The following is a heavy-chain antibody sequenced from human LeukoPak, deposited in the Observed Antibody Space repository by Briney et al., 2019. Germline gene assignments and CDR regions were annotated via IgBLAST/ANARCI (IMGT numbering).Heavy chain of an antibody. CDR1: GYIFTSHW. CDR3: VRHRSTTGDFDL. V-gene: IGHV5-51*01. J-gene: IGHJ2*01. Sequence: GASLQISWKCPGYIFTSHWIGWGRPVPGKGLEWMGIIYPGDSDTRYSPSFQGQVTISADKSISTAYLQWNSLKASDTAMYYCVRHRSTTGDFDLWGRGTLVTVSS. CDR2: IYPGDSDT. D-gene: IGHD4-17*01.